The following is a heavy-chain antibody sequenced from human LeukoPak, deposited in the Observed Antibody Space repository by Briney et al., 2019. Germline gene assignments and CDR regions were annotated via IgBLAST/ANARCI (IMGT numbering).Heavy chain of an antibody. V-gene: IGHV1-69*13. CDR1: GGTFSSYA. D-gene: IGHD3-22*01. CDR2: IIPIFGTA. CDR3: ARGGVYYYNSSGLNDAFDL. Sequence: ASVKVSCKASGGTFSSYAISWVRQAPGQGLEWMGGIIPIFGTANYAQKFQGRVTITADESTSTAYMELSSLRSEDTAVYYCARGGVYYYNSSGLNDAFDLWGQGTMVTVSS. J-gene: IGHJ3*01.